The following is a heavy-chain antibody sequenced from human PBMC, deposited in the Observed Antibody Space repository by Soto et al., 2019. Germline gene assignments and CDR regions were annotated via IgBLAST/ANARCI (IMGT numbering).Heavy chain of an antibody. CDR1: GFTFSTYW. Sequence: GGSLRLSCRASGFTFSTYWMSWVRQAPGKGLEWVSYISSRSSTIFYADSVKGRFTISRDNVKNSLYLQMNSLRAEDTAVYYCASGTNGAFFVYWGQGILVTVSS. D-gene: IGHD2-8*01. CDR3: ASGTNGAFFVY. CDR2: ISSRSSTI. V-gene: IGHV3-48*04. J-gene: IGHJ4*02.